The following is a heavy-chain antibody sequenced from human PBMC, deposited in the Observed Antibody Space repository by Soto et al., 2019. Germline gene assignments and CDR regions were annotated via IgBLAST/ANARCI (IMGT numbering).Heavy chain of an antibody. D-gene: IGHD3-9*01. CDR1: GFIFDDYG. Sequence: PGGSLRLSCAASGFIFDDYGLNWVRQVPGRGLEWLCLINWNGDSTDYAESVKGRFTISRDNAKNSLYLQMYYLRAEDTAFYYCVRDRHLRYYDEQGADLW. CDR2: INWNGDST. CDR3: VRDRHLRYYDEQGADL. V-gene: IGHV3-20*04. J-gene: IGHJ2*01.